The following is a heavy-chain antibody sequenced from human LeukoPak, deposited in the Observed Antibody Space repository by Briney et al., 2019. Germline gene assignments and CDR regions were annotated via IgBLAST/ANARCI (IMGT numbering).Heavy chain of an antibody. V-gene: IGHV3-13*01. Sequence: GGSLRLSCAASGFTFSSYDMHWVRQATGKGLEWVSAIGTAGDTYYPGSVKGRFTISRENAKNSLYLQMNSLRAGDTAVYYCARAPGYYYDSSGSISYYFDYWGQGTLVTVSS. CDR3: ARAPGYYYDSSGSISYYFDY. D-gene: IGHD3-22*01. CDR1: GFTFSSYD. J-gene: IGHJ4*02. CDR2: IGTAGDT.